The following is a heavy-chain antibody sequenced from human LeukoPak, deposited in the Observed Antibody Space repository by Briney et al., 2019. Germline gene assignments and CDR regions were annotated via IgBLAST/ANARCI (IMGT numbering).Heavy chain of an antibody. D-gene: IGHD2-2*01. J-gene: IGHJ4*02. CDR2: IYPGDSDT. CDR3: ARPLIFTSDFYYLDY. V-gene: IGHV5-51*01. Sequence: PGESLKISCKGSGYSFSSYWIGWVRQMPGKGLEWMGLIYPGDSDTRYSPSFQGQVTISADKSISTAYLQWGSLKASDTALYYCARPLIFTSDFYYLDYWGQGTLVTVSS. CDR1: GYSFSSYW.